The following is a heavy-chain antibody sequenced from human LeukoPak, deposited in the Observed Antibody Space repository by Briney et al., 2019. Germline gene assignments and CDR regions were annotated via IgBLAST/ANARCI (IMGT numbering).Heavy chain of an antibody. CDR3: ARAPSTVTMDY. D-gene: IGHD4-17*01. V-gene: IGHV1-2*02. Sequence: ASVTASCKASGYTFTGYYMHWVRQAPGQGLEWMGWTNPNSGGTNYAQKFQGRDTMTRDTSISTAYMELSRLRSDDTAVYCCARAPSTVTMDYWGQGTLVTVSS. CDR1: GYTFTGYY. J-gene: IGHJ4*02. CDR2: TNPNSGGT.